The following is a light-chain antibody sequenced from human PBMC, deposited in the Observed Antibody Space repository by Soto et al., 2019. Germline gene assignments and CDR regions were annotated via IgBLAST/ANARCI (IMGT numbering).Light chain of an antibody. CDR1: QNVGNN. Sequence: EIVMTQSPATLSVSPGERATLSCRASQNVGNNLVWYQQKPGRAPRLLIYGASTRAAGIPDRFSGSGSGTEFTLTISGLQSDDFAVYYCQQFNNWPPLTFGQGTKVDIK. V-gene: IGKV3-15*01. J-gene: IGKJ1*01. CDR3: QQFNNWPPLT. CDR2: GAS.